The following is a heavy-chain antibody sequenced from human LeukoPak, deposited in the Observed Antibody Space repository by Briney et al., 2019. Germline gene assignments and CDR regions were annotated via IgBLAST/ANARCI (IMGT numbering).Heavy chain of an antibody. V-gene: IGHV4-39*01. CDR2: IYYSGST. CDR3: ARTSGSYFVFIE. D-gene: IGHD3-10*01. Sequence: SETLSLTCTVSAGSISSSSYSWGWIRQPPGKGLEWIGGIYYSGSTYYNPSLRSRVTISVDTSKNQFSLKLSSVTAADTAVYYCARTSGSYFVFIEWGQGTLVTVSS. CDR1: AGSISSSSYS. J-gene: IGHJ4*01.